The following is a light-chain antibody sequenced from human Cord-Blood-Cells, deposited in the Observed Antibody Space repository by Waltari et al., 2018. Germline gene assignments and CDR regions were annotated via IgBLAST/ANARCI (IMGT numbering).Light chain of an antibody. V-gene: IGLV2-23*02. CDR3: CSYAGSSTWV. CDR1: SSDVGRYNL. J-gene: IGLJ3*02. Sequence: QSALTQPASVSGSPGQSITISCTGTSSDVGRYNLFSWYQQHPGKAPKPMIYEVSKRPSGVSNRFSGSKSGNTASLTISGLQAEDEADYYCCSYAGSSTWVFGGGTKLTVL. CDR2: EVS.